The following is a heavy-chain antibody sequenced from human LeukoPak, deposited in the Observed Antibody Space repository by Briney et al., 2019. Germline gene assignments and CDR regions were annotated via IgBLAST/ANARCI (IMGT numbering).Heavy chain of an antibody. J-gene: IGHJ4*02. CDR2: INSDGRST. D-gene: IGHD6-13*01. Sequence: PGRSLTLSCAADGFTFSSYWMDSVRQAPGKGLVWVPRINSDGRSTTYADSVKGRFTISRDNAKNTLYLQMNRLRAEDTAVYYCARATKAAGPFDYWGQGTLVTVSS. CDR3: ARATKAAGPFDY. V-gene: IGHV3-74*01. CDR1: GFTFSSYW.